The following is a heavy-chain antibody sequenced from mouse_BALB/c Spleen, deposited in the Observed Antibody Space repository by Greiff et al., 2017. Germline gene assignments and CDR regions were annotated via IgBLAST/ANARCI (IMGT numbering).Heavy chain of an antibody. J-gene: IGHJ2*01. D-gene: IGHD2-1*01. CDR3: ARSRIYYGNENYFDY. CDR2: ISSGGSYT. Sequence: EVQLVESGGDLVKPGGSLKLSCAASGFTFSSYGMSWVRQTPDKRLEWVATISSGGSYTYYPDSVKGRFTISRDNAKNTLYLQMSSLKSEDTAMYYCARSRIYYGNENYFDYWGQGTTLTVSS. V-gene: IGHV5-6*01. CDR1: GFTFSSYG.